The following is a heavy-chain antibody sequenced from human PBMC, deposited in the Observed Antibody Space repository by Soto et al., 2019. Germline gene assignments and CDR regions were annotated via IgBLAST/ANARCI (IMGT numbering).Heavy chain of an antibody. CDR3: ARGDATKIVVTTYYGLDV. V-gene: IGHV1-69*12. CDR1: GGSFNNYG. J-gene: IGHJ6*02. D-gene: IGHD3-22*01. CDR2: IIPVFGTP. Sequence: QVQVEQSGAEVKKPGSSVKVSCKASGGSFNNYGISWVRQAPGQGLEWMGGIIPVFGTPHYAQKFQDRVTITADESTSTVYMEVSSLTSEDTAVYYCARGDATKIVVTTYYGLDVWGQGTTVTVSS.